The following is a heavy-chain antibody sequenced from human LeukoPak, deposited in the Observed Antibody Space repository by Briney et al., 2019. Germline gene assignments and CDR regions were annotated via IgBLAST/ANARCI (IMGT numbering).Heavy chain of an antibody. CDR2: IYPGDSDT. CDR3: ARLLRGPRYYYGMDV. CDR1: GYSFTSYW. V-gene: IGHV5-51*01. J-gene: IGHJ6*02. Sequence: GESLKISCKGSGYSFTSYWIDWVRQMPGKGLEWMGIIYPGDSDTRYSPSFQGQVTISADKSISTAYLQWSSLKASDTAMYYCARLLRGPRYYYGMDVWGQGTAVTVSS.